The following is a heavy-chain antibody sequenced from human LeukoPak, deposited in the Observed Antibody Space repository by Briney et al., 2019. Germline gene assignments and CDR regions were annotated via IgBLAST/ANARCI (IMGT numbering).Heavy chain of an antibody. J-gene: IGHJ4*02. CDR2: IYWDDDK. D-gene: IGHD1-26*01. V-gene: IGHV2-5*02. CDR1: GFSLSTIEVA. Sequence: SGPTLVNPTQTLTLTCTFSGFSLSTIEVAVGWIRQPPGKALEWLALIYWDDDKRYSPSLKSRLTITKDTSKNQVVLTMTNMDPVDTGTYYCARRDYSASYYDYWGQGTLVTVSS. CDR3: ARRDYSASYYDY.